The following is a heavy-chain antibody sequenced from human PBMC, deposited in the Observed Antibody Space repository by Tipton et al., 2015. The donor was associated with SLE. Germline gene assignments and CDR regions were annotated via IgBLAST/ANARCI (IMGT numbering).Heavy chain of an antibody. CDR3: VVCSPASCAYFDY. J-gene: IGHJ4*02. Sequence: TLSLTCTVSGGSISTYYWGWIRPPAGKGLEWIGRIYTGGNTKYNPPLESPVTLSVDASKDQFSLKLSSVTAADTAVYYCVVCSPASCAYFDYWGQGRLVTVSS. V-gene: IGHV4-4*07. D-gene: IGHD2-2*01. CDR1: GGSISTYY. CDR2: IYTGGNT.